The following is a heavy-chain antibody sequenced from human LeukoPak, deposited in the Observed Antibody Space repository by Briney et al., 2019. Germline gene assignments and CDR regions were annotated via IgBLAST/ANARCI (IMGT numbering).Heavy chain of an antibody. CDR3: ARFMTGYCSGGRCYTIDH. CDR1: GYTFTGYY. Sequence: KVSCKASGYTFTGYYMHWVRQMPGKGLEWMGVIYPGDSDRRYSPSFQGQVTISVDKSISTAYLQWSSLKASDTAMYYCARFMTGYCSGGRCYTIDHWGQGTLVTVSS. D-gene: IGHD2-15*01. J-gene: IGHJ4*02. CDR2: IYPGDSDR. V-gene: IGHV5-51*01.